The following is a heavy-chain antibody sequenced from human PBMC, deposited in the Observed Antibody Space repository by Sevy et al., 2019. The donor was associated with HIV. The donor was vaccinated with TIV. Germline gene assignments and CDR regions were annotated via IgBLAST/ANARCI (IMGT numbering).Heavy chain of an antibody. CDR1: GYTFTTSE. CDR2: IDPSDGTT. CDR3: ARSGTRSPPRMLYYYYMDV. D-gene: IGHD2-8*01. V-gene: IGHV1-46*03. J-gene: IGHJ6*03. Sequence: ASVKVSCKASGYTFTTSEILWVRQAPGQGLEWMGVIDPSDGTTTSAQKFQGRVTMTRDTSTNTVYMELTRLTSEDTAVYYCARSGTRSPPRMLYYYYMDVWAKGTTVTVSS.